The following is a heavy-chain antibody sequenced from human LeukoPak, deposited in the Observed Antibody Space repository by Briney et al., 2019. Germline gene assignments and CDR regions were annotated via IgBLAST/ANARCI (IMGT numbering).Heavy chain of an antibody. D-gene: IGHD6-13*01. CDR2: INHSGST. V-gene: IGHV4-34*01. CDR3: AGGQGIAAAGCLDY. J-gene: IGHJ4*02. CDR1: GGSFSGYY. Sequence: SETLSLTCAVYGGSFSGYYWSWIRQPPGKGLEWIGEINHSGSTNYNPSLKSRVTISVDTSKNQFSLKLSSVTAADTAVYYCAGGQGIAAAGCLDYWGQGTLVTVSS.